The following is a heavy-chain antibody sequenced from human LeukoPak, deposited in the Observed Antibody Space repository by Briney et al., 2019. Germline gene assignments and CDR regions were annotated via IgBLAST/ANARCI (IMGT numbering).Heavy chain of an antibody. CDR2: IDNAGSIT. D-gene: IGHD3-22*01. V-gene: IGHV3-74*03. CDR1: GFTFSNYW. Sequence: GGSLRLSCAASGFTFSNYWIHWVRQAPGKGLVWVSRIDNAGSITTYADSVKGRFTISRDNPENTLYLKMNSLRVEDTAVYYCVRSAFHAGSGNYYDYWGQGTLVTVSS. CDR3: VRSAFHAGSGNYYDY. J-gene: IGHJ4*02.